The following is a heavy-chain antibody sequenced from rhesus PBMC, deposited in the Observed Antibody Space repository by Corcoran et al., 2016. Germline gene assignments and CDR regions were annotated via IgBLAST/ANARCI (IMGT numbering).Heavy chain of an antibody. J-gene: IGHJ6*01. CDR1: GFTFSKPY. Sequence: EVQLVESGGGLVQPGGALRVSCGASGFTFSKPYIYWVRQGPGKGLEGVGFIRSKADGGTAEYAASVKGRFTISRDDSKSIVYLQMSSLKTEDTAVYYCTSGPNLDSWGQGVVVTVSS. CDR2: IRSKADGGTA. CDR3: TSGPNLDS. V-gene: IGHV3-6*01.